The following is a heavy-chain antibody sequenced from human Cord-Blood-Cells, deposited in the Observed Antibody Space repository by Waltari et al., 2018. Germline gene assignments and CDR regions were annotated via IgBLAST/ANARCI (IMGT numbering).Heavy chain of an antibody. V-gene: IGHV1-69*09. Sequence: QVQLVQSGAEVKKPGSSVKVSCKASGGTFSSYAISWVRQAPGQGLEWSGRIIPILGIANYAQKFQGRVTITADKSTSTAYMELSSLRSEDTAVYYCASFGDIVATIDYWGQGTLVTVSS. CDR1: GGTFSSYA. D-gene: IGHD5-12*01. CDR2: IIPILGIA. CDR3: ASFGDIVATIDY. J-gene: IGHJ4*02.